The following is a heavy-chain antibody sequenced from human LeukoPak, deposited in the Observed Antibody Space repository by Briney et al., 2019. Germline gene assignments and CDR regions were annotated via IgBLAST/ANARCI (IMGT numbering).Heavy chain of an antibody. D-gene: IGHD5-24*01. J-gene: IGHJ6*02. CDR3: ARHKMNYYYGMDV. Sequence: SETLSLTCTVSGDSISSRSYYWGWIRQPPGKGLEWIGSIYYSGSTYNTPSLKSRVTISVDTSKNQSSLNLNSVTAADTAAYYCARHKMNYYYGMDVWGQGTTVTVSS. CDR1: GDSISSRSYY. V-gene: IGHV4-39*01. CDR2: IYYSGST.